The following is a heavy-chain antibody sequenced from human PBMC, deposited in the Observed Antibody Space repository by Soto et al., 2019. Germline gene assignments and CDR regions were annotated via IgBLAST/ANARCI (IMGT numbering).Heavy chain of an antibody. CDR2: TSTSAGST. CDR3: ANTDKVHAQSRGWSNRFDS. D-gene: IGHD6-19*01. Sequence: EVQLLESGGDLAQPGGSLRLICAASGFTFSNYAMTWVRQSPGKGLEWVSTSTSAGSTFYGDTVKGRFTIYRDNSKSTLYWQMNSLGAEDTAVYYCANTDKVHAQSRGWSNRFDSWGQGTLVTVSS. V-gene: IGHV3-23*01. CDR1: GFTFSNYA. J-gene: IGHJ4*02.